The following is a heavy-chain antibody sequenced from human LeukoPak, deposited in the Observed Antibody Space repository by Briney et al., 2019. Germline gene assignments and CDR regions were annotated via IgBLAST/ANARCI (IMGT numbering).Heavy chain of an antibody. CDR3: ARDVYTGRYYLDY. CDR1: GFTVSSNY. V-gene: IGHV3-53*01. CDR2: TYSSGNT. J-gene: IGHJ4*02. D-gene: IGHD1-26*01. Sequence: GGSLRLSCAASGFTVSSNYMSWVRQAPGKGLEWVSVTYSSGNTYYADSVKGRFTISRDNSKNTLDLQMNSLRAEDTAVYYCARDVYTGRYYLDYWGQGTLVTVSS.